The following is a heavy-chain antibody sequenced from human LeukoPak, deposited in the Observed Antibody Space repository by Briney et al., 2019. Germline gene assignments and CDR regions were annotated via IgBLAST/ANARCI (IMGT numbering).Heavy chain of an antibody. V-gene: IGHV3-53*01. CDR1: GFTVSSNY. CDR2: IYSGGST. Sequence: GGSLRLSCAASGFTVSSNYMSWVRQAPGKGLEWVSVIYSGGSTYYADSVKGRFTIPRDNSKNTLYLQMNSLRAEDTAVYYCARLPLYSSGWFLDYWGQGTLVTVSS. D-gene: IGHD6-19*01. CDR3: ARLPLYSSGWFLDY. J-gene: IGHJ4*02.